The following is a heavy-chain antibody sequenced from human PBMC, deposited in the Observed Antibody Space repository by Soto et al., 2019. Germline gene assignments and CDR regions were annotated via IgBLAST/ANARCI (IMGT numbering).Heavy chain of an antibody. V-gene: IGHV4-59*01. CDR2: VPETGRT. J-gene: IGHJ6*02. CDR3: ARGHWGSLEV. D-gene: IGHD7-27*01. Sequence: QVQLQESGPGVVKPSETLSLTCAVSGDSITDYEWCWIRQPPGRGLEWIGYVPETGRTNNLNPALKPRVTMSRDTSESQVSLKLSSVTAADTAVYYCARGHWGSLEVWGQGTAVTVSS. CDR1: GDSITDYE.